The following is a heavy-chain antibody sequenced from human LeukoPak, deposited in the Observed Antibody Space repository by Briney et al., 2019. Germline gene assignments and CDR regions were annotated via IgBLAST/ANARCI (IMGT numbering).Heavy chain of an antibody. V-gene: IGHV4-61*02. D-gene: IGHD3-10*01. Sequence: PSETLSLTCTVSGGLISSGSYYWSWIRQPAGKGLEWIGRMYTSGSTNYNPSLKSRVTISVDTSKNQFSLKLSSVTAADTAVYYCARRRHITVIRAFDPWGQGTLVTVSS. CDR2: MYTSGST. J-gene: IGHJ5*02. CDR1: GGLISSGSYY. CDR3: ARRRHITVIRAFDP.